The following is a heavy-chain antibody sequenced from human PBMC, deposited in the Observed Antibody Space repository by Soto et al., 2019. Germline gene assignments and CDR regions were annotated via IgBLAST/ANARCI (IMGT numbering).Heavy chain of an antibody. D-gene: IGHD3-3*01. V-gene: IGHV3-33*01. CDR1: GFTFSSYG. Sequence: GGSLSLSCAASGFTFSSYGMHWVRQAPGKGLEWVAVIWYDGSNKYYADSVKGRFTISRDNSKNTLYLQMNSLRAEDTAVYYCATGVIWIGYFTVDSWGQGTRVTVSS. J-gene: IGHJ4*02. CDR2: IWYDGSNK. CDR3: ATGVIWIGYFTVDS.